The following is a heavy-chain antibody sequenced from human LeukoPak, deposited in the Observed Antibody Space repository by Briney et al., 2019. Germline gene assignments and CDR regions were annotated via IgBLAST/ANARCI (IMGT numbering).Heavy chain of an antibody. CDR1: GFSFSSFS. Sequence: PGGSLRLSCAASGFSFSSFSMNWVRQAPGKGLEWVSYISGGSSFTYYVDSVKGRFTISRDNSKNTLYLQMNSLRAEDTAVYYCAKSGYNRFDYWGQGTLVTVSS. CDR2: ISGGSSFT. CDR3: AKSGYNRFDY. J-gene: IGHJ4*02. V-gene: IGHV3-21*04. D-gene: IGHD5-24*01.